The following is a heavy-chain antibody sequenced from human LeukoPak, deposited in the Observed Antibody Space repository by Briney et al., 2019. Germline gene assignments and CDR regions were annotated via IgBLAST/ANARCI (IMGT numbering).Heavy chain of an antibody. CDR1: GGSFSGYY. V-gene: IGHV4-34*01. CDR3: AIGVRHKSSSLDY. Sequence: SETLSLTCAVYGGSFSGYYWSWIRQPPGKGLEWIGEINHSGSTNYNPSLKSRVTISVDTSKNQFSLKLSSVTAADTAVYYCAIGVRHKSSSLDYWGQGTLVTVSS. J-gene: IGHJ4*02. CDR2: INHSGST. D-gene: IGHD6-6*01.